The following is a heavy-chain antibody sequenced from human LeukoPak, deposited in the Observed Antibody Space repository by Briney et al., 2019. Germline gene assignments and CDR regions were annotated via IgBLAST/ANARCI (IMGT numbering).Heavy chain of an antibody. V-gene: IGHV4-34*01. Sequence: SETLSLTCAVYGGSFSGYYWSWIRQPPGKGLEWIGEINHSGSTNYNPSLKSRVTISVDTSKNQFSLKLSSVTAADTAVYYCARMGWELLWFDPWGQGTLVTVSS. J-gene: IGHJ5*02. CDR3: ARMGWELLWFDP. CDR1: GGSFSGYY. D-gene: IGHD1-26*01. CDR2: INHSGST.